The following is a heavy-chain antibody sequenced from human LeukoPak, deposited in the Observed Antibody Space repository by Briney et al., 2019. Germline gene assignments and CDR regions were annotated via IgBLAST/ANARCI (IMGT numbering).Heavy chain of an antibody. V-gene: IGHV3-48*02. J-gene: IGHJ6*02. CDR1: GFAFSSYA. CDR2: ISSSSSTI. Sequence: GGSLRLSCAASGFAFSSYAMNWVRQAPGKGLEWVSYISSSSSTIYYADPVKGRFTISRDNAKNSLYLQMNSLRDEDTAVYYCGRDSYDSSGYYYGYYYYGMDVWGQGTTVTVSS. D-gene: IGHD3-22*01. CDR3: GRDSYDSSGYYYGYYYYGMDV.